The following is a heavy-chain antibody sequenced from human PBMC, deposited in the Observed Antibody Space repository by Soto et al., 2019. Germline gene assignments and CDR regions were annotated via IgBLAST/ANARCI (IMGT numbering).Heavy chain of an antibody. CDR3: ARIDYDILTGYITPHRDAHYQADY. CDR1: GGSISSSSYY. V-gene: IGHV4-39*01. CDR2: IYYSGST. J-gene: IGHJ4*02. D-gene: IGHD3-9*01. Sequence: SETLSLTCTVSGGSISSSSYYWGWIRQPPGKGLEWIGSIYYSGSTYYNPSLKSRVTISVDTSKNQFSLKLSSVTAADTAVYYCARIDYDILTGYITPHRDAHYQADYWGQGTLVTVSS.